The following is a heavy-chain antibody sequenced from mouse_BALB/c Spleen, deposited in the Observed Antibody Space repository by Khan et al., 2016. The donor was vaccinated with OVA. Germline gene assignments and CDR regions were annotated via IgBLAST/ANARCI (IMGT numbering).Heavy chain of an antibody. V-gene: IGHV5-6-4*01. D-gene: IGHD1-1*01. CDR3: TRDRNYYGSSFYFDY. CDR2: ITSGGSYT. CDR1: GFTFSSYS. Sequence: EVELVESGGGLVKPGGSLRLSCEASGFTFSSYSMSWVRQTPEKRLEWVATITSGGSYTYYPDSVPGRFTISRYNAKNTLYLQMSSLKSEDTAIYDCTRDRNYYGSSFYFDYCGQGTTLTVSS. J-gene: IGHJ2*01.